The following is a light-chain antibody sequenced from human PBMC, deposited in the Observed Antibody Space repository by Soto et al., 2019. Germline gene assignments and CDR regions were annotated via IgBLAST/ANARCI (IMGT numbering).Light chain of an antibody. CDR2: GSS. CDR3: QQYDNWPRT. CDR1: QSVTNR. Sequence: KKSAATVSVSKGERVTLSCRASQSVTNRLAWYQQKPGQAPRLLFYGSSTKATGIPARFSGSGSGTEFTLTISSLQSEDFAVYYCQQYDNWPRTFGQGAMVDIK. J-gene: IGKJ1*01. V-gene: IGKV3-15*01.